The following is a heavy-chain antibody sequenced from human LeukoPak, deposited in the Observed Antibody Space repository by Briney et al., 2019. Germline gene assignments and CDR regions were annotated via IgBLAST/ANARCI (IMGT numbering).Heavy chain of an antibody. Sequence: ASVKVSCKASGYTFTSYEIMWVRQATGQGLEWMGWMNANSGTTHYAQNFQGRVTMTRNTPTRTAYMESSRLRSEDTGVYYCARRAESPYYYYYYMDVWGKGTTVTVSS. CDR1: GYTFTSYE. V-gene: IGHV1-8*01. CDR2: MNANSGTT. J-gene: IGHJ6*03. CDR3: ARRAESPYYYYYYMDV.